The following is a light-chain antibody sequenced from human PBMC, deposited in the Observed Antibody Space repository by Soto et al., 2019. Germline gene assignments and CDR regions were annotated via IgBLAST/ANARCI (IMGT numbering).Light chain of an antibody. CDR1: QGINTF. V-gene: IGKV1-9*01. CDR2: AAS. Sequence: DIQLTQSPSSLSASVGDRVTITCRASQGINTFLAWYQQKAGKAPKLLIYAASTLHSGVPSRFSGSGSGTDFTLTISSLQSEDFATYYCQRLNTYPITFGQGTRLEIK. CDR3: QRLNTYPIT. J-gene: IGKJ5*01.